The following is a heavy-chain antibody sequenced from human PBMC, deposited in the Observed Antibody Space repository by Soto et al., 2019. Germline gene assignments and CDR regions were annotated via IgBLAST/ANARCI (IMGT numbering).Heavy chain of an antibody. CDR2: ISTYNGDA. J-gene: IGHJ6*02. CDR1: GYTFSRSG. CDR3: ARSGSVPYYYYGLDV. Sequence: QVQLVQSGAEVRKPGASVKVSCKTSGYTFSRSGISWVRQAPGQGLEWMGWISTYNGDANYAQKLKGRVTMTTDTSTSTAFMDLGSLTSDDTAVYYGARSGSVPYYYYGLDVWGQGTTVTGSS. D-gene: IGHD1-26*01. V-gene: IGHV1-18*01.